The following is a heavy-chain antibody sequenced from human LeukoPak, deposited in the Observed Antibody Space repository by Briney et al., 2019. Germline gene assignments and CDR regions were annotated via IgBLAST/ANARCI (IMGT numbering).Heavy chain of an antibody. D-gene: IGHD5-24*01. CDR3: ARLGRDGYKINY. J-gene: IGHJ4*02. CDR2: IYTGGST. V-gene: IGHV4-61*02. CDR1: GGSISSSSYY. Sequence: SETLSLTCTVSGGSISSSSYYWSWIRQPAGKGLEWIGRIYTGGSTNYNPSLKSRVTMSVDTSKNQFSLKLSSVTAADTAVYYCARLGRDGYKINYWGQGTLVTVSS.